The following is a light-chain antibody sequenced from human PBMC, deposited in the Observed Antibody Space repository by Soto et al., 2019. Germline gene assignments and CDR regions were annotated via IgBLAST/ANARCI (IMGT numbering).Light chain of an antibody. CDR1: SSDVGDYNY. J-gene: IGLJ3*02. Sequence: QSALTQPRSVSGSPGQSVTISCTGTSSDVGDYNYVSWYQQHPGKAPRLMIYDVIRRPSGVPDRFSGSKSGNTASLTISGLQAEDEADYYCCSYAGSYSFVFGGGTKLTVL. V-gene: IGLV2-11*01. CDR3: CSYAGSYSFV. CDR2: DVI.